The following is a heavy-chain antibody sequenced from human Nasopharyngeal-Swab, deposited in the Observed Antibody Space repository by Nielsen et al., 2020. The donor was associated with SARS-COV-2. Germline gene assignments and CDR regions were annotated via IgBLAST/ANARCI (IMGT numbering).Heavy chain of an antibody. CDR3: AKAGYSSSSDY. V-gene: IGHV3-30*18. Sequence: GGSLRLSCAASGFTFSSYGMHWVRQAPGKGLEWVAVISYDGSNKYYADSVKGRFTISRDNSKNTLYLQMNSLRDEDTAVYYCAKAGYSSSSDYWGQGTLVSVSS. D-gene: IGHD6-13*01. CDR1: GFTFSSYG. J-gene: IGHJ4*02. CDR2: ISYDGSNK.